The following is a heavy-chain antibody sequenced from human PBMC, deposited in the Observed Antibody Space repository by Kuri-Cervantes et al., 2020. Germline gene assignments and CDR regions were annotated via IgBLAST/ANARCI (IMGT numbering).Heavy chain of an antibody. CDR2: IYYSGST. CDR1: GGSISSGGYY. V-gene: IGHV4-31*03. CDR3: AGSMKFPVGTIDY. J-gene: IGHJ4*02. Sequence: SETLSLTCTVSGGSISSGGYYWSWVRQHPGKGLEWIGYIYYSGSTYYNPSLKSRVTISVDTSKNQFSLKLSSVTAADTAVYYCAGSMKFPVGTIDYWGQGTLVTVSS. D-gene: IGHD1-14*01.